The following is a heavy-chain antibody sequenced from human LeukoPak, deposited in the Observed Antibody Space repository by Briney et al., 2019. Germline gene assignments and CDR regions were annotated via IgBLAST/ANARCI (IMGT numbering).Heavy chain of an antibody. CDR3: ARARYGDMFDY. V-gene: IGHV4-59*01. CDR2: IYYSGST. D-gene: IGHD4-17*01. CDR1: GGSISSYY. J-gene: IGHJ4*02. Sequence: SETLSLTCTVSGGSISSYYWSWIRQPPGKGLEWIGYIYYSGSTNYNPSLKSRVTISVDTSKNPFSLKLSSVTAADTAVYYCARARYGDMFDYWGQGTLVTVSS.